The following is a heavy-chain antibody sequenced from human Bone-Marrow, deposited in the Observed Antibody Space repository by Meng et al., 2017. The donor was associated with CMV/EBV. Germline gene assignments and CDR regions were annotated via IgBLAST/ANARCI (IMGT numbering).Heavy chain of an antibody. CDR1: GGSISSYY. CDR3: ARGRIWGVGAFDI. Sequence: SETLSLTCTVSGGSISSYYWSWIRQPPGKGLEWIGYIYYSGSTNYNPSLKSRVTISVDTSKNQFSLKLSSVTAADTAVYYCARGRIWGVGAFDIWGQGTMVTVSS. D-gene: IGHD3-10*01. V-gene: IGHV4-59*12. CDR2: IYYSGST. J-gene: IGHJ3*02.